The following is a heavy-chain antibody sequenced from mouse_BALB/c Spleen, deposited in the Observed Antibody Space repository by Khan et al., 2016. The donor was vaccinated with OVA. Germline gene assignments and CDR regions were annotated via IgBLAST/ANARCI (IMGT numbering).Heavy chain of an antibody. CDR2: ISSGGDYT. D-gene: IGHD4-1*01. J-gene: IGHJ3*01. CDR1: GFTFSSYS. Sequence: EVMLVESGGDLVKPGGSLKLSCAASGFTFSSYSMSWVRQTPDKRLEWVATISSGGDYTYYPDNVKGRFTISRDNAKNTLYLQMSSLKSEDTAMYYCASHLTGSFAYWGQGTRVTVSA. CDR3: ASHLTGSFAY. V-gene: IGHV5-6*02.